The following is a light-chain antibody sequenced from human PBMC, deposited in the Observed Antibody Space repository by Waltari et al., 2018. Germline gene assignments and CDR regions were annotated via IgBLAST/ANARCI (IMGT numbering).Light chain of an antibody. CDR3: QTWGNGIRV. CDR1: SGHSNFV. V-gene: IGLV4-69*01. CDR2: LYSNGSH. Sequence: QLVVTQPPSASASLGASVTLTCALSSGHSNFVIAWHQQQSGQGPRFLMNLYSNGSHTKGDGIPHRFSGSSSGAERFLIISSLQSADEADYYCQTWGNGIRVFGGGTKLTVL. J-gene: IGLJ3*02.